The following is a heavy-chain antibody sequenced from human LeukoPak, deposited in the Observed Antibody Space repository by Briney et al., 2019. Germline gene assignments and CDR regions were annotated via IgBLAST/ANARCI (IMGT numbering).Heavy chain of an antibody. CDR2: ISNSGST. J-gene: IGHJ4*02. CDR1: GDSISGYY. V-gene: IGHV4-59*01. CDR3: ARGRYFDF. D-gene: IGHD5-24*01. Sequence: SETLSLTCSVSGDSISGYYWSWIRQPPGKGLEWIAYISNSGSTSCNPSLKSRVTISGDTSKNQFSLNLSSITAADTAVYYCARGRYFDFWGPGTLVTVSS.